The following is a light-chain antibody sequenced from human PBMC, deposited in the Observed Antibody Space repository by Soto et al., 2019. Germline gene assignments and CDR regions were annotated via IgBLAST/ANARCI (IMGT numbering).Light chain of an antibody. CDR3: QQYGSSPLT. CDR2: GAS. CDR1: QTVKNDY. V-gene: IGKV3-20*01. J-gene: IGKJ4*01. Sequence: ETVSTQSPGTLSLSPGEGATLSCRASQTVKNDYLAWYQQRRGLPPRLLIFGASGRATGIPDRFSGSGSGTDFTLTITRLEPEDFAVYYCQQYGSSPLTFGGGTKVETK.